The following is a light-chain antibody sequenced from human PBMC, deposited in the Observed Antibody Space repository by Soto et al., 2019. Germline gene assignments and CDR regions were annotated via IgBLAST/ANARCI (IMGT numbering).Light chain of an antibody. V-gene: IGKV3-20*01. Sequence: EIVLTQSPGTLSLSPGERATLSCRASQSVRSSQLAWYQQKPGQAPRLLIYGASSRATGIPDRFSGSGSGTDFTLTISRLEPEDFAVYYCQQYGXSPPITFGQGTRLEIK. CDR3: QQYGXSPPIT. CDR2: GAS. J-gene: IGKJ5*01. CDR1: QSVRSSQ.